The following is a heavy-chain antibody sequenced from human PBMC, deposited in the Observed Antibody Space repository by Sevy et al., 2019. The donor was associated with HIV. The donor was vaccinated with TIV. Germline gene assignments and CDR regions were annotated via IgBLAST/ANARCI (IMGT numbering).Heavy chain of an antibody. V-gene: IGHV3-30-3*01. Sequence: GGSLRLSCAASGFTFSSYAMHWVRQAPGKGLEWVAVISYDGSNKYYADSVKGRFTISRDNSKNTLYLQMNSLRAEDTAVYYCARDGRGLEWVLHRVYYYYYMDVWGKGTTVTVSS. J-gene: IGHJ6*03. CDR2: ISYDGSNK. CDR3: ARDGRGLEWVLHRVYYYYYMDV. CDR1: GFTFSSYA. D-gene: IGHD3-3*01.